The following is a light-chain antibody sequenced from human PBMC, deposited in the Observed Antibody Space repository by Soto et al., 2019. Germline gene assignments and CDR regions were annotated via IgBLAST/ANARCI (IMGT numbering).Light chain of an antibody. CDR1: QTVSGNN. Sequence: EIVLTQSPGILSLSPGERATHTCRASQTVSGNNLAWYQQKPGQSPRLLIYGSSDRATGIPDRFSGSGSGTDFTLTINRVEPEDFAVYYCQQYGSSPLYTFGQGTTLEI. J-gene: IGKJ2*01. V-gene: IGKV3-20*01. CDR2: GSS. CDR3: QQYGSSPLYT.